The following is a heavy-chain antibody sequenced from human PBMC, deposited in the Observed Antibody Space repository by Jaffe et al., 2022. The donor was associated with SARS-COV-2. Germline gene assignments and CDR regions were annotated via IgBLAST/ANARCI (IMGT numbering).Heavy chain of an antibody. CDR2: VSFDGNRK. V-gene: IGHV3-30*04. Sequence: QVQVVESGGGVVQPGRSLRLSCAASGFTFSSYAMHWVRQAPGKGLEWVAVVSFDGNRKYYTDSVKGRFTISRDNSKNTLYMQMNSLRAEDTAVYYCAREPDMASSGYYGYYYYYMDVWGKGTTVTVSS. J-gene: IGHJ6*03. D-gene: IGHD3-22*01. CDR3: AREPDMASSGYYGYYYYYMDV. CDR1: GFTFSSYA.